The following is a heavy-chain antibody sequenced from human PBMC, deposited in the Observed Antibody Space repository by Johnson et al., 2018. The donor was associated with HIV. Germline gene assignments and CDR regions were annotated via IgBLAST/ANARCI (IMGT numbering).Heavy chain of an antibody. Sequence: VQLVESGGGLVQPGRSLRLSCAASGFTFDDYAMHWVRQAPGKGLEWVSGISWHSGSIVYADSVKGRFPISRDNAKSSLFLQMNSLRGEDTALYYCARGERGVGNYGADNDAFDIWGQGTMVTVSS. CDR2: ISWHSGSI. V-gene: IGHV3-9*01. J-gene: IGHJ3*02. D-gene: IGHD4/OR15-4a*01. CDR1: GFTFDDYA. CDR3: ARGERGVGNYGADNDAFDI.